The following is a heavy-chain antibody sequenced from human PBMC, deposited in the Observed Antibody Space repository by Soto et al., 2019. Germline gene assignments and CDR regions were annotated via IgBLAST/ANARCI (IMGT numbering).Heavy chain of an antibody. CDR3: VRDLGAYNSPSLDY. CDR2: VSYDGSTK. J-gene: IGHJ4*02. Sequence: QVQLVESGGGVVQPGRSLRLSCAASGFTFSNYGMQWVRQAPGKGLEWVAVVSYDGSTKYYADSVKGRFTISRDNSKRTLYLQMNILSPEATALYYCVRDLGAYNSPSLDYWGQGIQVTVSS. D-gene: IGHD2-21*02. V-gene: IGHV3-30*03. CDR1: GFTFSNYG.